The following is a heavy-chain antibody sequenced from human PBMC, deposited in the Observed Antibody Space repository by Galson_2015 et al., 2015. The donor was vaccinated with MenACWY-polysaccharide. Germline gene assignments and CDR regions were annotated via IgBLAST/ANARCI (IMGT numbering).Heavy chain of an antibody. D-gene: IGHD6-6*01. Sequence: SLRLSCAASGITFDDYAMHWVRQAPGKGLEWVSGISWNSGNIGYADSVKGRFTISRDNAKNSLYLQMNSLRAEDTALYYCAKDIKDYSRSSGYYYYYGMDVWGQGTTVTVSS. CDR2: ISWNSGNI. CDR1: GITFDDYA. J-gene: IGHJ6*02. CDR3: AKDIKDYSRSSGYYYYYGMDV. V-gene: IGHV3-9*01.